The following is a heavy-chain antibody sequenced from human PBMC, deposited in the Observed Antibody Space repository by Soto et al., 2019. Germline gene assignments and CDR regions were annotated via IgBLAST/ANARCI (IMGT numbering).Heavy chain of an antibody. CDR2: IYHSGST. D-gene: IGHD2-15*01. CDR3: ARRNLYFCGGSCYARWSDP. CDR1: SGSISSSNW. V-gene: IGHV4-4*02. J-gene: IGHJ5*02. Sequence: PSETLSLTCAVSSGSISSSNWWSWVRQPPGKGLEWIGEIYHSGSTNYNPSLKSRVTISVDKSENQFSLKLSSVTAADTAVYYCARRNLYFCGGSCYARWSDPWGQGTLVTLSS.